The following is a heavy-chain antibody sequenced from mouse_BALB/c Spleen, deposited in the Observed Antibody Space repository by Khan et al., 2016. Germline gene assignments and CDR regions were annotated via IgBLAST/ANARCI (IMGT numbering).Heavy chain of an antibody. CDR2: INPSTGYT. D-gene: IGHD1-1*01. CDR3: TYSYGSNYY. CDR1: GYTFTSYW. Sequence: QVQLQQSGAELAKPGASVKMSCKASGYTFTSYWMHWVKQRPGQGLEWIGYINPSTGYTEYNQKFKDKATLTADKSSSTAYMQLSSLTSEDSAVYCCTYSYGSNYYWNEGATLTVAS. J-gene: IGHJ2*01. V-gene: IGHV1-7*01.